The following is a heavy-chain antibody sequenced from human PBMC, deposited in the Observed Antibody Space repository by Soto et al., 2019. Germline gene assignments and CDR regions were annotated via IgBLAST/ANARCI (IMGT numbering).Heavy chain of an antibody. CDR2: IIPIFGTA. CDR3: ARAVCSTSCYPPYYYYGMDV. J-gene: IGHJ6*02. V-gene: IGHV1-69*13. CDR1: GGTFSSYA. D-gene: IGHD2-2*01. Sequence: SVKVSCKASGGTFSSYAISWVRQAPGQGLEWMGGIIPIFGTANYAQKFQGRVTITADESTSTAYMELSSLRSEDTAVYYCARAVCSTSCYPPYYYYGMDVWGQGTTVTVSS.